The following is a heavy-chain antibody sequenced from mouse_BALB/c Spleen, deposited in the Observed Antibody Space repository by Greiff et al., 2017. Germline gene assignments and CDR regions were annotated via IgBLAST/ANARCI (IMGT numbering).Heavy chain of an antibody. CDR1: GYSFTGYY. Sequence: LVKPGDSVKISCKASGYSFTGYYMHWVKQSQGKSLEWIGYISCYNGATSYNQKVKGQAIFTVDTTSSTAYMQFNSLTSEDSAVYYCAREELQCYFDYWGQGTTLTVSA. J-gene: IGHJ2*01. D-gene: IGHD2-12*01. CDR2: ISCYNGAT. CDR3: AREELQCYFDY. V-gene: IGHV1S34*01.